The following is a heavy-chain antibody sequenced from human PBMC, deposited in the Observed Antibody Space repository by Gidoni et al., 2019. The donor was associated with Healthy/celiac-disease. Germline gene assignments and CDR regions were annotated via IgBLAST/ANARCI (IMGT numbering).Heavy chain of an antibody. J-gene: IGHJ3*02. D-gene: IGHD1-26*01. CDR2: IRSKAYGGTT. Sequence: EVQLVESGGGLVKPGRSLRLSCTASGFTFCDYAMSCFSQAPGKGLEWVGFIRSKAYGGTTEYAASVKGRFTISRDDYKSIAYMQMNSLKTVDTAVYYCTSTWELATFDIWGQGTMVTVSS. CDR3: TSTWELATFDI. CDR1: GFTFCDYA. V-gene: IGHV3-49*05.